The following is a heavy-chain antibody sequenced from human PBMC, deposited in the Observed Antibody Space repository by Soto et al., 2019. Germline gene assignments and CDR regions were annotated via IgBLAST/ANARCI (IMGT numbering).Heavy chain of an antibody. D-gene: IGHD6-19*01. CDR3: AKDMEVLAVASGAFDI. CDR2: ISGSGGST. V-gene: IGHV3-23*01. CDR1: GFTFSSYA. Sequence: LRLSCAASGFTFSSYAMSWVRQAPGKGLEWVSAISGSGGSTYYADSVKGRFTISRDNSKNTLYLQMNSLRAEDTAVYYCAKDMEVLAVASGAFDIWGQGTMVTVSS. J-gene: IGHJ3*02.